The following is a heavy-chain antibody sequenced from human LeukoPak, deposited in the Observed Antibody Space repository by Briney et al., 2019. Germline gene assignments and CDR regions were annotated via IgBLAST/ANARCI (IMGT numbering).Heavy chain of an antibody. Sequence: GGSLRLSCAASGFTFSSYGMHWVRQAPGKGLEWVAVISYDGSNKYYADSVKGRFTISRDNSKNTLYLQMNSLRAEDTAVYYCARDLRRIAARPEGYFDYWGQGTLVTVSS. CDR1: GFTFSSYG. J-gene: IGHJ4*02. V-gene: IGHV3-30*03. CDR2: ISYDGSNK. CDR3: ARDLRRIAARPEGYFDY. D-gene: IGHD6-6*01.